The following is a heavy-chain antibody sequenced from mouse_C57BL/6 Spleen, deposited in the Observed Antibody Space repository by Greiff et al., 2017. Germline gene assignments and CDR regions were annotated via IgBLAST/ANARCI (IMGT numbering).Heavy chain of an antibody. Sequence: VMLVESGAELVKPGASVKISCKASGYAFSSYWMNWVKQRPGQGLEWIGQIYPGDGDTNYNGKFKCKATLTADKSSSTAYMQLSSLTSEDSAVYFCARQAAAWFAYWGQGTLVTVSA. D-gene: IGHD3-2*02. V-gene: IGHV1-80*01. J-gene: IGHJ3*01. CDR1: GYAFSSYW. CDR2: IYPGDGDT. CDR3: ARQAAAWFAY.